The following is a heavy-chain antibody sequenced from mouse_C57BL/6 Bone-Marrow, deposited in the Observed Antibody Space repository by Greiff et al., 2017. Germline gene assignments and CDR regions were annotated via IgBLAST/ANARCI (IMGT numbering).Heavy chain of an antibody. CDR2: IRLKSDNYAT. CDR1: GFTFSNYW. V-gene: IGHV6-3*01. D-gene: IGHD1-1*01. J-gene: IGHJ3*01. Sequence: EVMLVESGGGLVQPGGSMKLSCVASGFTFSNYWMNWVRQSPEKGLEWVAQIRLKSDNYATHYAESVKGRFTISRDDSKSSVYLQMNNLRAEDTGIYYCTAPVYGSLPWFAYWGQGTLVTVSA. CDR3: TAPVYGSLPWFAY.